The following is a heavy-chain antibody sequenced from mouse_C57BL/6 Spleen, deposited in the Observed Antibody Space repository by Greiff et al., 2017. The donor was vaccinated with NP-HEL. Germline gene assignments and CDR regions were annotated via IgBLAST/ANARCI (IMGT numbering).Heavy chain of an antibody. J-gene: IGHJ2*01. Sequence: QVQLQQPGAELVKPGASVKMSCKASGYTFTSYWITWVKQRPGQGLEWIGDIYPGSGSTNYNEKFKSKATLTVDTSSSTAYMQLSSRTSEDSAVYYCATQTALRGNFDYWGQGTTLTVSS. CDR1: GYTFTSYW. CDR2: IYPGSGST. V-gene: IGHV1-55*01. D-gene: IGHD3-2*01. CDR3: ATQTALRGNFDY.